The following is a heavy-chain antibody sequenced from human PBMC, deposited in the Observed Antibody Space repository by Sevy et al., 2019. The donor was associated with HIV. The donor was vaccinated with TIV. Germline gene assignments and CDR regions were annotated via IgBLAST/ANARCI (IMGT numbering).Heavy chain of an antibody. D-gene: IGHD5-18*01. V-gene: IGHV3-7*03. CDR3: ARDQTAMVYYYMDV. J-gene: IGHJ6*03. CDR1: GFTFSSYW. CDR2: IKQDGSAK. Sequence: GGSLRLSCAASGFTFSSYWMSWVRQAPGKGLEWVANIKQDGSAKYYVDSVKGRFTISRDNAKNSLYLQMNSLRAEDTAVYYCARDQTAMVYYYMDVWGKGTTVTVSS.